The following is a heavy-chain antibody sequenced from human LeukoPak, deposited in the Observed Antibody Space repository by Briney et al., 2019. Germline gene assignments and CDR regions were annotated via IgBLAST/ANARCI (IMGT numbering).Heavy chain of an antibody. J-gene: IGHJ4*02. CDR3: ARDVRYGGNPNEDY. CDR2: IIPIFGTA. V-gene: IGHV1-69*13. Sequence: SVKVSCKASGGTFSSYAISWVRQAPGQGLEWMGGIIPIFGTANYAQKFQGRVTITADESTSTAYMELSSLRSEDTAVYYCARDVRYGGNPNEDYWGQGTLVTVSS. CDR1: GGTFSSYA. D-gene: IGHD4-23*01.